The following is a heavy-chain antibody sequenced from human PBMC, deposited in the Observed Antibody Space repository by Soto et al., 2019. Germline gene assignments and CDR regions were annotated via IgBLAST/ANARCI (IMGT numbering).Heavy chain of an antibody. J-gene: IGHJ4*02. Sequence: QVHLQESGPGLVKPSETLYLTCAISGGSTSSSDWWTWVRQPPAEGLEWIGEIHRAGVTNYNSSLKSRLTISLDHSRNQFSLSLTSVTAADAAVYFCAGRPEIHPRWGQGILVPVSS. D-gene: IGHD1-26*01. V-gene: IGHV4-4*02. CDR3: AGRPEIHPR. CDR1: GGSTSSSDW. CDR2: IHRAGVT.